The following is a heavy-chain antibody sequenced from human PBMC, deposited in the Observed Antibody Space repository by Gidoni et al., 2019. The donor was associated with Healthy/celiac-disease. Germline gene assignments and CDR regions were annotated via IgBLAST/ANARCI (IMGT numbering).Heavy chain of an antibody. CDR1: GYTFTSSG. D-gene: IGHD2-15*01. V-gene: IGHV1-18*01. CDR2: ISAYNGNT. Sequence: QVQLVQSGAEVKKPGASVKVSCKASGYTFTSSGISWVRQAPGQGLEWMGWISAYNGNTNYAQKLQGRVTMTTDTSTSTAYMELRSLRSDDTAVYYCARVASPFIVVVVAANHDAFDIWGQGTMVTVSS. CDR3: ARVASPFIVVVVAANHDAFDI. J-gene: IGHJ3*02.